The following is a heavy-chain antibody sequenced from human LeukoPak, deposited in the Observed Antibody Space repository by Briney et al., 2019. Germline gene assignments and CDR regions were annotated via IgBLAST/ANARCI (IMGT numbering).Heavy chain of an antibody. D-gene: IGHD6-6*01. CDR3: ARRRDSSSSGGDFDY. Sequence: SETLFLTCTVSGGSISGYFWNWIRQSPGKRLEWMGYVYYTGSTRYNPSLKSRVTMSVDTSKNQFSLSLGSVTAADTALYYCARRRDSSSSGGDFDYWGQGTLVTVSS. J-gene: IGHJ4*02. CDR1: GGSISGYF. V-gene: IGHV4-59*08. CDR2: VYYTGST.